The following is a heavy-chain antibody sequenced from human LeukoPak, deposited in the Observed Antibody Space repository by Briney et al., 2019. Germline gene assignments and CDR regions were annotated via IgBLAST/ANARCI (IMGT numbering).Heavy chain of an antibody. D-gene: IGHD3-10*01. CDR3: ARAMVRGVIIPGY. CDR2: MNPNSGNT. CDR1: GYTFTGYD. Sequence: GASVKVSCKASGYTFTGYDINWVRQATGQGLEWMGWMNPNSGNTGYAQKFQGRVTMTRNTSISTAYMELSSLRSEDTAVYYCARAMVRGVIIPGYWGQGTLVTVSS. V-gene: IGHV1-8*01. J-gene: IGHJ4*02.